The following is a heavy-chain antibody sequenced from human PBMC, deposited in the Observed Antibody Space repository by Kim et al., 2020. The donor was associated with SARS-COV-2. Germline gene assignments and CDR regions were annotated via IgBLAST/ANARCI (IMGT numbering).Heavy chain of an antibody. CDR1: GYSFTSYW. V-gene: IGHV5-51*01. J-gene: IGHJ6*02. CDR3: ARYSSSSLYYYYGMDV. Sequence: GESLKISCKGSGYSFTSYWIGWVRQMPGKGLEWMGIIYPGDSDTRYSPSFQGQVTISADKSISTAYLQWSSLKASDTAMYYCARYSSSSLYYYYGMDVWGQGTTVTVSS. CDR2: IYPGDSDT. D-gene: IGHD6-13*01.